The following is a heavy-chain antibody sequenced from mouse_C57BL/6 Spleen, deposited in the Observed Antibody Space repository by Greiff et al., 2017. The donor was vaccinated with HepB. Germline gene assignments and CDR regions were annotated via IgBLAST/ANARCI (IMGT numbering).Heavy chain of an antibody. Sequence: EVKLVESGGGLVKPGGSLKLSCAASGFTFSSYAMSWVRQTPEKRLEWVATISDGGSYTYYPDNVKGRFTISRDNAKNNLYLQMSHLKSEDTAMYYCARDRYGTFDYWGQGTTLTVSS. J-gene: IGHJ2*01. CDR3: ARDRYGTFDY. CDR2: ISDGGSYT. CDR1: GFTFSSYA. D-gene: IGHD1-1*01. V-gene: IGHV5-4*01.